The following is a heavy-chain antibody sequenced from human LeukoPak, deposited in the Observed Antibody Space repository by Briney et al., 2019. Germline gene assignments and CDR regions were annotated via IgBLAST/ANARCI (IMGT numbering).Heavy chain of an antibody. J-gene: IGHJ6*02. CDR3: ARDSIVVVPAAIYYCYGMDV. D-gene: IGHD2-2*01. CDR2: INPNSGGT. CDR1: GYTFTGYY. V-gene: IGHV1-2*02. Sequence: ASVKVSCKASGYTFTGYYMHWVRQAPGQGLEWMGWINPNSGGTNYAQKFQGRVTMTRDTSISIAYMELSRLRSDDTAVYYCARDSIVVVPAAIYYCYGMDVWGQGTTVTVSS.